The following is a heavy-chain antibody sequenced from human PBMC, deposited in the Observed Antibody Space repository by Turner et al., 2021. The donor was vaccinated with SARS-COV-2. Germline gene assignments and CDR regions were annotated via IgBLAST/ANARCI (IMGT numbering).Heavy chain of an antibody. J-gene: IGHJ4*02. V-gene: IGHV3-30-3*01. CDR2: ISYDGSNI. Sequence: QVQLVESGGGVVQPGRSLRLSCAASGFTFSSYAMHWVRQAQGKGLEWVAVISYDGSNIYYADSVKGRFTISRDNSKNTLYLQMNSLRAEDTAVYYCARATYLLGYCANGVCYPDYWGQGTLVTVSS. D-gene: IGHD2-8*01. CDR3: ARATYLLGYCANGVCYPDY. CDR1: GFTFSSYA.